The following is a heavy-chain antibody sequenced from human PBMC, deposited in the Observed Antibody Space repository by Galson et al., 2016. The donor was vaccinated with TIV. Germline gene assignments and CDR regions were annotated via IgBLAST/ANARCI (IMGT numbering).Heavy chain of an antibody. CDR1: GGSFSGYF. D-gene: IGHD3-3*01. CDR3: ARGPRLRTSLFEDITKTFDY. CDR2: INHSGTT. J-gene: IGHJ4*02. Sequence: ETLSLTCAVYGGSFSGYFWSWIRQSPGGGLEWIGEINHSGTTRYSPSLKSRVTISLDMAKNQLSLKVTSVTAADTAVYYWARGPRLRTSLFEDITKTFDYWGQGARVTVSS. V-gene: IGHV4-34*01.